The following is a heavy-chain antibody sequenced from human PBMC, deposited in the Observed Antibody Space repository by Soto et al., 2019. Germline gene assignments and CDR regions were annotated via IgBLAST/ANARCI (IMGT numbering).Heavy chain of an antibody. CDR1: GYSFTSYW. Sequence: GESLKISCKGSGYSFTSYWIGWARQMPGKSLEWMGIIYPGDSDTRYSPSFQGQVTISADKSISTAYLQWSSLKASDTAMYYCARTAAAGKYYNGMDVWGQGTTVTVSS. CDR3: ARTAAAGKYYNGMDV. CDR2: IYPGDSDT. J-gene: IGHJ6*02. D-gene: IGHD6-13*01. V-gene: IGHV5-51*01.